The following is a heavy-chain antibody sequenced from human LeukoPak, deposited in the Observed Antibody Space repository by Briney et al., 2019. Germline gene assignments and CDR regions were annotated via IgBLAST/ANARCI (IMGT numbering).Heavy chain of an antibody. D-gene: IGHD2-21*02. CDR3: AKAGSEIVVVTAYDY. Sequence: SGGSLRLSCAASGFTFSSYGMHWVRQAPGKGLEWVAVISYDGSNKYYADSVKGRFTISRDNSKNTLYLQMNSLRAEDTAVYYCAKAGSEIVVVTAYDYWGQGTLVTVSS. CDR1: GFTFSSYG. V-gene: IGHV3-30*18. J-gene: IGHJ4*02. CDR2: ISYDGSNK.